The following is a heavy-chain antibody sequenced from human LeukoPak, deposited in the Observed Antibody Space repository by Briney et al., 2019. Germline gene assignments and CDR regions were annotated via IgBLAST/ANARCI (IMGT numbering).Heavy chain of an antibody. CDR1: GFAFSSYG. CDR3: AKEHVLKGTADF. V-gene: IGHV3-30*18. CDR2: VSYDGSNK. D-gene: IGHD1-7*01. J-gene: IGHJ4*02. Sequence: GGSLRLSSAASGFAFSSYGIHWVRQAPGKGLDWVGVVSYDGSNKYYADSVKGRFIISRDNSKNTLYLQMNGLRVEDTAVYYCAKEHVLKGTADFWGQGTLVTVSS.